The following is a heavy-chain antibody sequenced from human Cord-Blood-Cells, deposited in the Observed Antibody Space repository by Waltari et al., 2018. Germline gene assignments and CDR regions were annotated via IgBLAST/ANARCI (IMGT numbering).Heavy chain of an antibody. J-gene: IGHJ1*01. Sequence: VKVSCKASGGTFSSYAISWVRQAPGQGLEWMGGIIPIFGTANYAQKFQGRVTITADEFTSTAYMELSSLRSEDTAVYYGARSTPSMGAAKGINKAGYFQHWGQGTLVTVSS. CDR3: ARSTPSMGAAKGINKAGYFQH. CDR1: GGTFSSYA. V-gene: IGHV1-69*01. CDR2: IIPIFGTA. D-gene: IGHD1-26*01.